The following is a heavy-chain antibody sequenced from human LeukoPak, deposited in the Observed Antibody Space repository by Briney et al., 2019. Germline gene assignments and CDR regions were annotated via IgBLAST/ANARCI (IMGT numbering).Heavy chain of an antibody. V-gene: IGHV3-7*01. D-gene: IGHD5-18*01. CDR1: GFTFSSYC. J-gene: IGHJ4*02. CDR2: IKQDGSEK. CDR3: AREGYISGYGVIDY. Sequence: PGGSLRLSCAASGFTFSSYCMSWVRQAPGKGLEWVANIKQDGSEKYYVISVEGRFTISRDNAKNSLYLQMNSLRAEDTAVYYCAREGYISGYGVIDYWGQGTLVTVSS.